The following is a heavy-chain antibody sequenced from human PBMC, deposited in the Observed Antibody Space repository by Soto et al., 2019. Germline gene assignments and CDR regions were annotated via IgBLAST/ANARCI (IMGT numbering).Heavy chain of an antibody. D-gene: IGHD6-13*01. CDR2: SGDKANSYTT. CDR1: GFTFSDHY. J-gene: IGHJ4*02. CDR3: AKVASSPQTRDFDY. V-gene: IGHV3-72*01. Sequence: PGGSLRLSCAASGFTFSDHYIDWVRQAPGKGLEWVGRSGDKANSYTTEYAASVKGRFTISRDDSKNSLYLQMNSLKTEDTAVYYCAKVASSPQTRDFDYWGQGTLVTVSS.